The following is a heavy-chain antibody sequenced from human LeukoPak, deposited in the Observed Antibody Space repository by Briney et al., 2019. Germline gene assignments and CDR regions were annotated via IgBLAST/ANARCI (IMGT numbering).Heavy chain of an antibody. D-gene: IGHD4-17*01. Sequence: GGSLRLSCAASGFTFSSYAMSWVRQAPGKGLEWVSTNSGSGRTTYYADSVRGRFTISRDKSKSTLYLQMNSLRAEDTAVYYCAKDRSYGDYFYYGMDVWGQGTTVTVTS. V-gene: IGHV3-23*01. CDR1: GFTFSSYA. CDR2: NSGSGRTT. J-gene: IGHJ6*02. CDR3: AKDRSYGDYFYYGMDV.